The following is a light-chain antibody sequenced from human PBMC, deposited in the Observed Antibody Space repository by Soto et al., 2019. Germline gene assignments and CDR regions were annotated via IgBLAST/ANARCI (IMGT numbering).Light chain of an antibody. J-gene: IGKJ1*01. CDR3: QQFEDWPT. V-gene: IGKV3-20*01. CDR2: GTS. Sequence: EIVLTQSPGTLSLSPGERATLSCRASQSLSSNYLAWYQQKPGQAPRLLIYGTSNRATGIPDRISGSRSGTEFTLTISSLQSEDFGVYYCQQFEDWPTFGQGTKVDIK. CDR1: QSLSSNY.